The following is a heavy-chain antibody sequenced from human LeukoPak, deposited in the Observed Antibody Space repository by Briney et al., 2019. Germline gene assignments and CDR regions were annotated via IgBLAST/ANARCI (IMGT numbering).Heavy chain of an antibody. CDR2: IISSGSTI. CDR1: GFTFISYA. V-gene: IGHV3-48*03. J-gene: IGHJ6*03. CDR3: ARDYLYCSSTSCRRHYYMDV. Sequence: GGSLRLSCAVSGFTFISYAMSWVRQAPGEGLGWVSYIISSGSTIYYADSVKGRFTISRDNAKNSLYLQMNSLRAEDTAVYYCARDYLYCSSTSCRRHYYMDVWGKGTTVTVSS. D-gene: IGHD2-2*01.